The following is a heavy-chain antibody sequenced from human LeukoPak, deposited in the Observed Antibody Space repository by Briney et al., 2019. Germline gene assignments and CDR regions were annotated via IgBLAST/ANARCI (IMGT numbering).Heavy chain of an antibody. CDR1: GGSLSCGCQL. CDR3: ARGRLYCSGGSCYSYYYYGMDV. V-gene: IGHV4-61*01. CDR2: FYYSESP. D-gene: IGHD2-15*01. J-gene: IGHJ6*04. Sequence: SETLSLICSFSGGSLSCGCQLCSWIRQPPARGLELNQSFYYSESPNYNPSLKSRVTISVDTSKNQFSLKLSSVTAADTAVYYCARGRLYCSGGSCYSYYYYGMDVWGKGTTVTVSS.